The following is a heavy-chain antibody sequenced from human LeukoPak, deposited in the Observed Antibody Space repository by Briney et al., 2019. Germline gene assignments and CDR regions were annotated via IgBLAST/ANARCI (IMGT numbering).Heavy chain of an antibody. J-gene: IGHJ6*03. CDR2: ISAYNGNT. Sequence: ASVKVSCKASGYTFTDYYMHWVRQAPGQGLEWMGWISAYNGNTNYAQKLQGRVTMTTDTSTSTAYMELRSLRSEDTAVYYCARGQFGYSGYDWVPRYYYMDVWGKGTTVTVSS. V-gene: IGHV1-18*04. D-gene: IGHD5-12*01. CDR3: ARGQFGYSGYDWVPRYYYMDV. CDR1: GYTFTDYY.